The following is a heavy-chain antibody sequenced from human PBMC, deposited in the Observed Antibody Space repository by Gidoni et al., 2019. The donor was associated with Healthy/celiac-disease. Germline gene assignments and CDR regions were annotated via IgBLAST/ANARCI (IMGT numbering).Heavy chain of an antibody. Sequence: EVQLVESGGGLVQPGRSLRLSCAASGFTFADYAMHWVRQGPGEGLEWVSGISWNSGSIGYADSVKGRFTISRDNAKNSLYLQMNSLRAEDTALYYCASIGAAAGTTDYWGQGTLVTVSS. J-gene: IGHJ4*02. D-gene: IGHD6-13*01. CDR2: ISWNSGSI. CDR1: GFTFADYA. V-gene: IGHV3-9*01. CDR3: ASIGAAAGTTDY.